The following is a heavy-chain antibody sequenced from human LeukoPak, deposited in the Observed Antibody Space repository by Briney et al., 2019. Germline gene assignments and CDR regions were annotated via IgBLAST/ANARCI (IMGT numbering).Heavy chain of an antibody. CDR1: GGSISSYY. J-gene: IGHJ4*02. CDR2: IYYSGST. CDR3: ARGGSGYDYLFDY. V-gene: IGHV4-59*01. Sequence: SETLSLTCTVSGGSISSYYWSWIRQPPGKGLEWIGYIYYSGSTNYNPSLKSRVTISVDTSKNQFSLKLSSVTAADTAVYYCARGGSGYDYLFDYWGQGTLVTVSS. D-gene: IGHD5-12*01.